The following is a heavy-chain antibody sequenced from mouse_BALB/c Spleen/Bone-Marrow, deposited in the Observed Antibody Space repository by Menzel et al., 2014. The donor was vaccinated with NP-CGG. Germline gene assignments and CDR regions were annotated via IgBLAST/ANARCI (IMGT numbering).Heavy chain of an antibody. J-gene: IGHJ2*01. CDR2: IRNKANGYTT. Sequence: DVMLVESGGGLVQPGGSLRLSCETSGFTFTDYYMNWVRQPPGKALEWLGFIRNKANGYTTEYSASVKGRFTISRDNSHSILYLQMNTLRAEDSATYYCARDIGRLLFDYWGQGTTLTVSS. CDR3: ARDIGRLLFDY. D-gene: IGHD1-2*01. V-gene: IGHV7-3*02. CDR1: GFTFTDYY.